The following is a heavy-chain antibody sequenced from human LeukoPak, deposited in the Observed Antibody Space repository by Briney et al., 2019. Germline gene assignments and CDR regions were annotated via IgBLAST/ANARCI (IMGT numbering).Heavy chain of an antibody. CDR2: ISGSGGST. D-gene: IGHD3-3*01. CDR1: GFTFSSYA. CDR3: ARGRVWSGSNWFDP. Sequence: GGSLRLSCAASGFTFSSYAMSWVRQAPGKGLEWVSAISGSGGSTYYADSVKGRFTISRDNSKNTLYLQMNSLRAEDTAVYYCARGRVWSGSNWFDPWGQGTLVTVSS. V-gene: IGHV3-23*01. J-gene: IGHJ5*02.